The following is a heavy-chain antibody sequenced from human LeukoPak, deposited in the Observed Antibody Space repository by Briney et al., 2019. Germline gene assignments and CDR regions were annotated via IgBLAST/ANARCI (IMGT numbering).Heavy chain of an antibody. CDR1: GFTFSSYG. V-gene: IGHV3-30*18. Sequence: GGSPRLSCAVSGFTFSSYGIHWVRQAPGKGLECVAVISYDGSNKNYADSVKGRYTISRDNSKNTLYLQMNSLRAEDTAVYYCAKEKDRYSSSWSHFDYWGQGTLVTVSS. D-gene: IGHD6-13*01. CDR2: ISYDGSNK. J-gene: IGHJ4*02. CDR3: AKEKDRYSSSWSHFDY.